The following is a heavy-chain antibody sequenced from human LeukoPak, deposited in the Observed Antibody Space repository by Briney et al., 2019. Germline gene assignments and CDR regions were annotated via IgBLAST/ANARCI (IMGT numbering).Heavy chain of an antibody. D-gene: IGHD6-6*01. J-gene: IGHJ3*02. CDR3: ARGPSIAARDDAFDI. V-gene: IGHV3-48*03. CDR1: EFTFTSYE. Sequence: PGGSLRLSCAASEFTFTSYELNWVRQAPGKGLEWVSYISSSGNTISYADSVKGRFTISRDNAKNSLYLQVISLRAEDTAVYYCARGPSIAARDDAFDIWGQGTMVTVSS. CDR2: ISSSGNTI.